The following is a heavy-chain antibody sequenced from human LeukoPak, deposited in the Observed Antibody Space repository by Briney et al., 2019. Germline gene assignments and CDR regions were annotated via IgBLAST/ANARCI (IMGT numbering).Heavy chain of an antibody. CDR1: GFIFGDHA. J-gene: IGHJ6*02. V-gene: IGHV3-49*04. CDR2: IRIKAYGATT. Sequence: GRSLRLSCIASGFIFGDHAMSWVRQPPRKGLEWVVFIRIKAYGATTEYAASVKGRFTISRDDSNGIAYLQMDYLKTEDTALYYCSRGPILLWIHNGMDVWGQGTTVTVSS. D-gene: IGHD3-10*01. CDR3: SRGPILLWIHNGMDV.